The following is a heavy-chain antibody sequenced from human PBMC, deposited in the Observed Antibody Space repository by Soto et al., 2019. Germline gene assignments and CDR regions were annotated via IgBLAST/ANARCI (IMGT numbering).Heavy chain of an antibody. CDR1: GFTFSSFF. CDR2: IDTSGGVT. V-gene: IGHV3-23*05. J-gene: IGHJ4*02. Sequence: PGGSLRLSCAASGFTFSSFFMNWVRQAPGKGPEWVSGIDTSGGVTKYADSVRGRFTISRDNARNILYLQMDNLRAEDSALYYCARDDLFVDNGLEHWGQGTLVTVSS. CDR3: ARDDLFVDNGLEH. D-gene: IGHD1-1*01.